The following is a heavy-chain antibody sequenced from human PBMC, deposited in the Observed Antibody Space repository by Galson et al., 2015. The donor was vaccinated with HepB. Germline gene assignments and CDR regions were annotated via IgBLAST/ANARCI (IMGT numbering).Heavy chain of an antibody. CDR2: ISGYNEHM. Sequence: SVKVSCKASGYSFASYGISWVRQVPGQGLEWMGWISGYNEHMEYAQKFQGRLTVTTDASTNTANMELTNLRPDDTAVYYCAKYGDRAAPKVTTRNYFDYWGQGTLVTVSS. D-gene: IGHD4-17*01. V-gene: IGHV1-18*01. CDR3: AKYGDRAAPKVTTRNYFDY. CDR1: GYSFASYG. J-gene: IGHJ4*02.